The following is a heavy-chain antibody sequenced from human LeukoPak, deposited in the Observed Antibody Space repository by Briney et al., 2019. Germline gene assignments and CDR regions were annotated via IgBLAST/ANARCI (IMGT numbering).Heavy chain of an antibody. V-gene: IGHV3-23*01. CDR3: AKDLSVKIASTPDYYFDC. CDR1: GFTFSSYA. J-gene: IGHJ4*01. Sequence: GGSLRLSCAASGFTFSSYAMSWVRQAPGKGLEWVSAISGSGGNTYYADSVKGRFTISRDNSRNTLSLQMNGLRLEDTAVYFCAKDLSVKIASTPDYYFDCWGHGILVTVSS. CDR2: ISGSGGNT. D-gene: IGHD4/OR15-4a*01.